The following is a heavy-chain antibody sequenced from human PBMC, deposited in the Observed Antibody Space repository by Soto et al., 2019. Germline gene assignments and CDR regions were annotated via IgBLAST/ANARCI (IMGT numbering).Heavy chain of an antibody. CDR3: AREGMAAMSPYYYYYYMDV. J-gene: IGHJ6*03. CDR2: MNPNSGNT. Sequence: ASVKVSCKASGYTFTSYDINWVRQATGQGLEWMGWMNPNSGNTGYAQKLQGRVTMTRNTSISTAYMELSSLRSEDTAVYYCAREGMAAMSPYYYYYYMDVWGKGTTVTVSS. V-gene: IGHV1-8*01. D-gene: IGHD2-2*01. CDR1: GYTFTSYD.